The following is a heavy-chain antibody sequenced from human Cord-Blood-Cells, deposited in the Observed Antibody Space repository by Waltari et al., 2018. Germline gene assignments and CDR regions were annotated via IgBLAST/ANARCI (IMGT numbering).Heavy chain of an antibody. CDR1: GGSFRGYY. V-gene: IGHV4-34*01. CDR3: ARGYCSSTSCYYYYYYGMDV. D-gene: IGHD2-2*01. CDR2: INHSGST. Sequence: QVQLQQWGAGLLKPSETLSLTCAVYGGSFRGYYWSWIRQPPGKGLEWIGEINHSGSTNYNPSLKSRVTISVDTSKNQFSLKLSSVTAADTAVYYCARGYCSSTSCYYYYYYGMDVWGQGTTVTVSS. J-gene: IGHJ6*02.